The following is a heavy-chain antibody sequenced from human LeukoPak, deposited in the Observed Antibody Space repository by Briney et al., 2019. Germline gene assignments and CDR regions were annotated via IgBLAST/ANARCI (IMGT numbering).Heavy chain of an antibody. V-gene: IGHV3-23*01. Sequence: GGSLRLSCAASGFIFSSYAMSWVRQAPGKGLEWVSSLSGSGISTYYADSVKGRFTISRDNSKNTLYLHMDSLRADDTAVYYCAKDGSLAYSYADFWGQGILVTVSS. CDR1: GFIFSSYA. CDR2: LSGSGIST. CDR3: AKDGSLAYSYADF. J-gene: IGHJ4*02. D-gene: IGHD5-18*01.